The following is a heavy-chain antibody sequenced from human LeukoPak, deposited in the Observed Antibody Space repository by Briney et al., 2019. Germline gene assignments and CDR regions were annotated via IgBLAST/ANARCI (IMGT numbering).Heavy chain of an antibody. Sequence: RASVKVSCKASGYTFTSYDINWVRQATGQGLEWMGWMNPNSGNTGYAQKFQGRVTITRNTSISTAYMELSSLRSEDTAVYYCAKSGGDYYDSSGYYPFDYWGQGTLVTVSS. V-gene: IGHV1-8*03. D-gene: IGHD3-22*01. CDR3: AKSGGDYYDSSGYYPFDY. CDR2: MNPNSGNT. CDR1: GYTFTSYD. J-gene: IGHJ4*02.